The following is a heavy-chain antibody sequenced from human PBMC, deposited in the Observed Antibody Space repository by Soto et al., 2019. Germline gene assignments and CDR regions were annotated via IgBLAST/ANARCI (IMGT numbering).Heavy chain of an antibody. CDR3: AKATSATCTGSICYSFDY. CDR2: ISGSGNDA. Sequence: GGSLRLSCAASGFPFSHYAMSWVRQAPGKGLEWVSAISGSGNDAPYADSVRGRFTISRDNSRDTLYLQMNSLRPEDTALYYCAKATSATCTGSICYSFDYWGQGTLVTVSS. D-gene: IGHD2-21*01. V-gene: IGHV3-23*01. J-gene: IGHJ4*02. CDR1: GFPFSHYA.